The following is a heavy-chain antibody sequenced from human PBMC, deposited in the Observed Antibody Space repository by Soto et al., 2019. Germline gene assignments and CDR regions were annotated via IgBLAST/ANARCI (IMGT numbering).Heavy chain of an antibody. V-gene: IGHV1-24*01. J-gene: IGHJ6*02. CDR3: ATSSSVAVAGTNYYYYGMDV. CDR1: GYTLTELS. CDR2: FDPEDGET. D-gene: IGHD6-19*01. Sequence: ASVKVSCKVSGYTLTELSMHWVRQAPGKGLEWMGGFDPEDGETIYAQKFQGRVTMTEDKSTDTAYMELSSLRSEDTAVYYCATSSSVAVAGTNYYYYGMDVWGQGTTVTVSS.